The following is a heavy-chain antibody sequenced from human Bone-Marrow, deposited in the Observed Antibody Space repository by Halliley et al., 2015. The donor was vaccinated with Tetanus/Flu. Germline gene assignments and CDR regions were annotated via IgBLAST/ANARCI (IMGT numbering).Heavy chain of an antibody. V-gene: IGHV3-53*01. Sequence: SLRLSCAASGFTVSNFYMSWVRQAPGKGLDWVSVIYTSGRTDYAESVKGRFTISRVNSKNTMFLQMNSVRAEDTAVYYCARGGPRSDFDYWGQGTLVTVSS. J-gene: IGHJ4*02. CDR2: IYTSGRT. CDR3: ARGGPRSDFDY. CDR1: GFTVSNFY.